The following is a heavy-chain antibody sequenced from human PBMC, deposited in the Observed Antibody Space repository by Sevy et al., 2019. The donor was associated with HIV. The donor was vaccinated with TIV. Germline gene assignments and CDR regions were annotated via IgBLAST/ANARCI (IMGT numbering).Heavy chain of an antibody. CDR1: GITFNNAW. D-gene: IGHD2-2*02. V-gene: IGHV3-21*01. CDR2: ISGISNYI. J-gene: IGHJ3*02. Sequence: GGSLRLSCVASGITFNNAWMTWVRQAPGKGLEWVSSISGISNYIYYADSMKGRFTVSRDNARNSLYLQMNSLRAEDTAVYYCARNNCSITNCYMGDVFDIWGQGTMVTVSS. CDR3: ARNNCSITNCYMGDVFDI.